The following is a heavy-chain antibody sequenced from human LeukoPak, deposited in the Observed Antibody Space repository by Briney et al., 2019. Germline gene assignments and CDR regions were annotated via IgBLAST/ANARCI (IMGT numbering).Heavy chain of an antibody. V-gene: IGHV4-4*07. CDR3: AHTDYDYVWGSYRIDY. CDR1: GGSITIYY. J-gene: IGHJ4*02. Sequence: PSETLSLTRTVSGGSITIYYWSWIRQPAGKGLEWIGRIYTSGSTNYNPSLKSRVTISVDTSKNQFSLKLSSVTAADTAVYYCAHTDYDYVWGSYRIDYWGQGTLVTVSS. D-gene: IGHD3-16*02. CDR2: IYTSGST.